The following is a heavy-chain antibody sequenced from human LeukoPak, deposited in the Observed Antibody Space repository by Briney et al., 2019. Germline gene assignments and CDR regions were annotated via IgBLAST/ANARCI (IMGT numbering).Heavy chain of an antibody. V-gene: IGHV3-9*01. CDR1: GFTFSSYS. J-gene: IGHJ4*02. Sequence: GGSLRLSCAASGFTFSSYSMNWVRQAPGKGLEWVSGISWNSGSIGYADSVKGRFTISRDNAKNSLYLQMNSLRAEDTALYYCARARMATIDYWGQGTLVTVSS. CDR3: ARARMATIDY. D-gene: IGHD5-24*01. CDR2: ISWNSGSI.